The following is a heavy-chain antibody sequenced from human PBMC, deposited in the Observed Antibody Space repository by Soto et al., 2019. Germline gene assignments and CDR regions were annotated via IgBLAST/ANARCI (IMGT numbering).Heavy chain of an antibody. CDR2: IYYSGST. V-gene: IGHV4-31*03. CDR1: GGSISSGGYY. Sequence: QVQLQESGPGLVKPSQTLSLTCTVSGGSISSGGYYWSWIRQHPGKGLEWIGYIYYSGSTYYNPSIKSRVTLSVDTSKNQFSLKLSSVTAAYTAVYYCARAGRLSGTTPSDYWGQGTLVTVSS. D-gene: IGHD3-10*01. J-gene: IGHJ4*02. CDR3: ARAGRLSGTTPSDY.